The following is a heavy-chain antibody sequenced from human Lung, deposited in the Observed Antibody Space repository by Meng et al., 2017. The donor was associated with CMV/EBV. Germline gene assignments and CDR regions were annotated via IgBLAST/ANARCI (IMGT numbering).Heavy chain of an antibody. CDR2: INAGNGNT. Sequence: QVQLVQSGAEVKKPXXXXXXXCKASGYTFTSYAMHWVRQAPGQRLEWMGWINAGNGNTKYSQRFQSRVTITRDTSASTAYMELSSLRSEDTTVYYCARAGYDSSGYYPQPFDYWGQGTLVTVSS. CDR3: ARAGYDSSGYYPQPFDY. CDR1: GYTFTSYA. J-gene: IGHJ4*02. D-gene: IGHD3-22*01. V-gene: IGHV1-3*01.